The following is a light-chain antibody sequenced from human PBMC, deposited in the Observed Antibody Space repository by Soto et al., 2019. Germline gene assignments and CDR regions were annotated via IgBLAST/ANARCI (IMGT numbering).Light chain of an antibody. J-gene: IGLJ1*01. CDR3: QSYDISLHNYV. V-gene: IGLV1-40*01. Sequence: QSVLTQPPSVSGAPGQRVTISCTGSSSNIGAGYDVHWYQQRPGTAPKLLIFGNINRPSGVPDRFSGSKSGTSASLAITSLQAEDEADYYCQSYDISLHNYVSGTGTKVTVL. CDR1: SSNIGAGYD. CDR2: GNI.